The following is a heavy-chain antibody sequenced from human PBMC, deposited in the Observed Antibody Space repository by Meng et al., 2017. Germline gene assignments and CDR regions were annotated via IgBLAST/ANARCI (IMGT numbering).Heavy chain of an antibody. V-gene: IGHV3-21*01. J-gene: IGHJ6*02. D-gene: IGHD3-22*01. CDR2: ISSSSSYI. CDR1: GFTFSSYS. CDR3: ARDEYYYDSSGPNYYYYGMDV. Sequence: GESLKISCAASGFTFSSYSMNWVRQAPGKGLEWVSSISSSSSYIYYADSVKGRFTISRDNAKNSLYLQMNSLRAEDTAVYYCARDEYYYDSSGPNYYYYGMDVWGQGTTVTVSS.